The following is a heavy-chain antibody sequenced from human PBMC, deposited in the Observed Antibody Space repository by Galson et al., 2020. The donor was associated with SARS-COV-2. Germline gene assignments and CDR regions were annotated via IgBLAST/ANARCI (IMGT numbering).Heavy chain of an antibody. D-gene: IGHD3-16*01. Sequence: SQTLSLTCAVYGGSFSGYFWSWVRQPPGKGLEWIGEVIHTGNTTYHPSLNNHVSISVDMSKNHFSLRLASVTAADTAVYYCTRFSFDSVWGSHFDYWGQGSLLTVSS. J-gene: IGHJ4*02. CDR3: TRFSFDSVWGSHFDY. CDR2: VIHTGNT. CDR1: GGSFSGYF. V-gene: IGHV4-34*12.